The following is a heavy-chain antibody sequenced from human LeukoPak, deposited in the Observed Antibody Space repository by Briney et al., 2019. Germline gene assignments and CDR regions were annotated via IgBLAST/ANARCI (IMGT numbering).Heavy chain of an antibody. Sequence: ASVKVSCKASGYSFSTHWMHWVRQAPGQGLEWMGIINPSGGFTSYAQKLQGRVTVTRDMSTSTVYMELSNLRSEDTAVYYCARPIGSSYDGAGYWGQGTLVTVSS. CDR2: INPSGGFT. V-gene: IGHV1-46*01. D-gene: IGHD3-22*01. CDR1: GYSFSTHW. J-gene: IGHJ4*02. CDR3: ARPIGSSYDGAGY.